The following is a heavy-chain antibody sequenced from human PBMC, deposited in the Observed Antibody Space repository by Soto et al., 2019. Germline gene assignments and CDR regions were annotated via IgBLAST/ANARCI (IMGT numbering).Heavy chain of an antibody. CDR1: GGSLSSSSYY. J-gene: IGHJ5*02. CDR2: IFYSGNT. D-gene: IGHD2-15*01. Sequence: QLQLQESGPGLVKPSETLSLTCTVSGGSLSSSSYYWGWIRQPPGKGLEWIGNIFYSGNTYYNPSLKSRVTITVDTSKNQFSLKLSSVTAADTAVYYCALHQYQGPAATGRFDPWGQGTLVTVSS. CDR3: ALHQYQGPAATGRFDP. V-gene: IGHV4-39*01.